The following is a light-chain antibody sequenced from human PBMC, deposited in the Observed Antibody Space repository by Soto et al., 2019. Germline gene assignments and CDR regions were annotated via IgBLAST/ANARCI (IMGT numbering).Light chain of an antibody. J-gene: IGKJ5*01. CDR2: DAS. CDR1: QNIGTY. V-gene: IGKV1-39*01. Sequence: DIQMTQSPSSLSASVGDRVTVTCRARQNIGTYLNWYQQKPGTAPKFLIYDASSLQGGVPSRFSGSGSGTDFTLTISSLQPEDFATYYCQQSYTMPITFGQGTRLEIK. CDR3: QQSYTMPIT.